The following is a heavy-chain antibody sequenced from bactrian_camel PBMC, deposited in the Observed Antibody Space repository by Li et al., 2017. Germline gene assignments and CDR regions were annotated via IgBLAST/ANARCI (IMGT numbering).Heavy chain of an antibody. J-gene: IGHJ6*01. Sequence: HVQLVESGGGSVQAGGSLTLSCTYSDTSNCMGWVRQAPGKGLEWVSSIYSDGSNTYYADSVKGRFTISKDNANKTLYLQMNTLKPEDTAMYYCAARACYRRDFDAWGQGTQVTVS. V-gene: IGHV3-2*01. D-gene: IGHD3*01. CDR3: AARACYRRDFDA. CDR2: IYSDGSNT. CDR1: DTSNC.